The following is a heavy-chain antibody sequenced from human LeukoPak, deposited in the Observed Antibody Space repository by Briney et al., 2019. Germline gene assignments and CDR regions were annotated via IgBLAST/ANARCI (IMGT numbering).Heavy chain of an antibody. V-gene: IGHV3-23*01. CDR3: AKGRGATVTAAANY. CDR1: GFTFSNYS. J-gene: IGHJ4*02. D-gene: IGHD4-17*01. CDR2: ISGTGGTT. Sequence: QPGGSLRLSCAASGFTFSNYSMRWVRQAPGKRLEWVSTISGTGGTTYYADSVKGRFTISRDNSKNTLFLQFNSLRADDTAVYYCAKGRGATVTAAANYWGQGTLVTVSS.